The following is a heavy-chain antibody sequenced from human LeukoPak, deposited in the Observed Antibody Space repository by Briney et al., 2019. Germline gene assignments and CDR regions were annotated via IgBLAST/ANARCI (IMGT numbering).Heavy chain of an antibody. CDR2: FDPEDGET. CDR1: GYTLTELS. J-gene: IGHJ4*02. CDR3: ATDHYLVRGSGSYYN. Sequence: VASVKVSCKVSGYTLTELSMHWVRQAPGKGPEWMGGFDPEDGETIYAQKFQGRVTMTEDTSTDTAYMELSSLRSEDTAVYYCATDHYLVRGSGSYYNWSQGTLVTVSS. V-gene: IGHV1-24*01. D-gene: IGHD3-10*01.